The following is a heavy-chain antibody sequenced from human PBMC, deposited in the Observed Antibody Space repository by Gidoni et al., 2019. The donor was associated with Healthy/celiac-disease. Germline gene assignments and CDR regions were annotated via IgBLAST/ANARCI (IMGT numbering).Heavy chain of an antibody. CDR1: GFTFSSYA. D-gene: IGHD3-16*01. J-gene: IGHJ4*02. V-gene: IGHV3-30*04. CDR3: ARDLRESPDY. Sequence: QVQLVESVGGVVQPGRSLRLSCAASGFTFSSYAMHWVRQAPGKGLEWVAVISYDGRNKYYADSVKGRFTISRDNSKNTLYLQMNSLRAEDTAVYYCARDLRESPDYWGQGTLVTVSS. CDR2: ISYDGRNK.